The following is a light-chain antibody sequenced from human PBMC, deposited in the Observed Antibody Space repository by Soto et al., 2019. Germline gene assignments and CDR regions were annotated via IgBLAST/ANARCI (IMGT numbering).Light chain of an antibody. Sequence: EIVLTQSPATLSVSPGERATLSCRASQSVSSSLAWYRRKPGQAPRLLIYDATNRASGGPARFSGSGSGTDFTLPISSLAAEDFAVYYCQHRANWPLTVGPVTKLDIK. V-gene: IGKV3-11*01. J-gene: IGKJ3*01. CDR1: QSVSSS. CDR3: QHRANWPLT. CDR2: DAT.